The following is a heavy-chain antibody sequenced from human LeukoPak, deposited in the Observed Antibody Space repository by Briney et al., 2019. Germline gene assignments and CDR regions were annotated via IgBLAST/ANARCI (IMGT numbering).Heavy chain of an antibody. CDR1: GGSISSGGYY. CDR3: ARVPTVTQYYYYYGMDV. D-gene: IGHD4-17*01. Sequence: SQTLSLTCTVSGGSISSGGYYWSWIRQHPGKGLEWIGYIYYSGSTYYNPSLKSRVTISVDTSKNQFSLKLSSVTAADTAVYYCARVPTVTQYYYYYGMDVWGQGTTVTVSS. V-gene: IGHV4-31*03. J-gene: IGHJ6*02. CDR2: IYYSGST.